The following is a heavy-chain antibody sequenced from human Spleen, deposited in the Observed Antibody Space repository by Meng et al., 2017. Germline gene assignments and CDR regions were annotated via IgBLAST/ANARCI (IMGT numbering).Heavy chain of an antibody. CDR1: GFSLTTSGVG. CDR2: IYWNDDK. CDR3: AHSSSPLTFGGVFDAFDI. D-gene: IGHD3-16*01. Sequence: SGPTLVKPTQTLTLTCTFSGFSLTTSGVGVGWIRQPPGKALEWPALIYWNDDKRYRPSLKSRLTITKDTSKNQVVLTTTNMDPVDTATYYCAHSSSPLTFGGVFDAFDIWGQGTVVTVSS. V-gene: IGHV2-5*01. J-gene: IGHJ3*02.